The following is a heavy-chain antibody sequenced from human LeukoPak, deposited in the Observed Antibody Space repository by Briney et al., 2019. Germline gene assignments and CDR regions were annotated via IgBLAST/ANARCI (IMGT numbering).Heavy chain of an antibody. Sequence: GGSLRLSCAASGSTFSSYSMHWVRQAPGKGLEYVSVISSDGDNTYYADFVKGRFTISRDNSKNTLYLQMGSLRAEDMAVYYCARAALEYCGGDCLDYWGQGTLVTVPS. CDR3: ARAALEYCGGDCLDY. D-gene: IGHD2-21*01. V-gene: IGHV3-64*02. CDR2: ISSDGDNT. CDR1: GSTFSSYS. J-gene: IGHJ4*02.